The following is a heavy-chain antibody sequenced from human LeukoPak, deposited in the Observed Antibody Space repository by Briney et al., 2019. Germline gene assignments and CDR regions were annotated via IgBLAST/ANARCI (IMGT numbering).Heavy chain of an antibody. CDR3: ASYQYYYDSSGSGRYDDY. J-gene: IGHJ4*02. CDR1: GYTFTSYG. Sequence: ASVKVSCKASGYTFTSYGISWVRQAPGQGLEWMGWISAYNGNTNYAQKLQGRVTMTTDTSTSTAYMELRSLRSDDTAVYYCASYQYYYDSSGSGRYDDYWGQGTLDTVSS. D-gene: IGHD3-22*01. V-gene: IGHV1-18*01. CDR2: ISAYNGNT.